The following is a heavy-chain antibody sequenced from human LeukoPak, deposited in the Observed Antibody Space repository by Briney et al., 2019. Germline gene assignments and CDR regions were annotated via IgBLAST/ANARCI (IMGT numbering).Heavy chain of an antibody. J-gene: IGHJ4*02. Sequence: GGSLRLSCAASGFTFSRHAMNWIRQTPKKGVEWVSSIRNSGSKTWYTDSENGRLTFSRDNGKNSLDLQMNSLRVEDTGIYYCTRDHDGDDILVVSLDYWGQGVLVTVSA. V-gene: IGHV3-48*03. CDR1: GFTFSRHA. CDR3: TRDHDGDDILVVSLDY. CDR2: IRNSGSKT. D-gene: IGHD2-21*01.